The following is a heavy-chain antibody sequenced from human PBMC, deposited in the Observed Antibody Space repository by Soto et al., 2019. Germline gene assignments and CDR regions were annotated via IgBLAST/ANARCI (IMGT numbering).Heavy chain of an antibody. CDR1: GDSVSSNSAA. D-gene: IGHD1-7*01. CDR2: TYYRSKWYN. J-gene: IGHJ6*02. V-gene: IGHV6-1*01. Sequence: RSQTLSLTCAISGDSVSSNSAAWNWIRQSPSRGLEWLGRTYYRSKWYNDYAVSVKSRITINPDTSKNQFSLQLNSVTPEDTAVYYCARVPLAGGGLELRDYYYYGMDVWGQGTTVTVSS. CDR3: ARVPLAGGGLELRDYYYYGMDV.